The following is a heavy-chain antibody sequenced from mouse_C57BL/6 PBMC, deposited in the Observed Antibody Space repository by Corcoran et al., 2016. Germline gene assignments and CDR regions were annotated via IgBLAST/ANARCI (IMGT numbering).Heavy chain of an antibody. V-gene: IGHV14-2*01. CDR2: IDPEDGET. Sequence: EVQLQQSGAELVKPGASVKLSCTASGFNIKDYYMHWVKQRTEQGLEWIGRIDPEDGETKYVPKFQGKATITADTSSNTAYLQLSSLTSEDTAVYYCARRDVTGAMDYWGQGTSVTVSS. D-gene: IGHD2-13*01. CDR3: ARRDVTGAMDY. J-gene: IGHJ4*01. CDR1: GFNIKDYY.